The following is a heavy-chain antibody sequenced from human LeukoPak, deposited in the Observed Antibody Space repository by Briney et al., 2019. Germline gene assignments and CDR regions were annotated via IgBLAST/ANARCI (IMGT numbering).Heavy chain of an antibody. V-gene: IGHV3-30*04. CDR3: ARVPETTVTLYYFDY. CDR1: GFTFSSYA. J-gene: IGHJ4*02. Sequence: PGGSLRLSCAASGFTFSSYAMHWVRQAPGKGLEWVAVISYDGRNKYYADSVKGRFTISRDNSKNTLYLQMNSLRAEDTAVYYCARVPETTVTLYYFDYWGQGTLVTVSS. CDR2: ISYDGRNK. D-gene: IGHD4-17*01.